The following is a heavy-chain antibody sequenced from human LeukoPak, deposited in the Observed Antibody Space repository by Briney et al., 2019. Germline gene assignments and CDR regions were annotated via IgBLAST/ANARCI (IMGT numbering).Heavy chain of an antibody. J-gene: IGHJ4*02. CDR3: ATYGVNCVYYFDY. V-gene: IGHV3-21*01. CDR2: ISSDNYQI. Sequence: GGSLRLSCAASGFPFNTYSMNWVRQAPGKGLEWVSSISSDNYQIYYAESVRGRFIVSRDNTAKSLFLQMNSLRAEDTAVYYCATYGVNCVYYFDYWGQGTLATVSS. CDR1: GFPFNTYS. D-gene: IGHD4-23*01.